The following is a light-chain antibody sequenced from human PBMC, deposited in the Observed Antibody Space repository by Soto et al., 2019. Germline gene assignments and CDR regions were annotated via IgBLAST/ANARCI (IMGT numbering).Light chain of an antibody. V-gene: IGLV4-69*01. CDR3: QTWDTGARVV. J-gene: IGLJ2*01. CDR2: LSSDGSH. CDR1: SGHSSYA. Sequence: QLVLTQSPSASASLGASVKLTCTLSSGHSSYAIAWHQQQPEKGPRYLMKLSSDGSHSKGDGIPDRFSGSSSGAERYLTISSLQSEDEADYYCQTWDTGARVVFGGGTKLTRP.